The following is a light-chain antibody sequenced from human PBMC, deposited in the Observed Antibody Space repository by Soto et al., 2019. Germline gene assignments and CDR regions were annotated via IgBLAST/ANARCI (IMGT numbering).Light chain of an antibody. Sequence: EIVMTQSPLTLPVTPGEPASISCRSSQSLLYNNTYNYLDWYVQKPGQSPLLLISFGSNRAPGVPDRFSGSGSGTDFTLKINRVEAEDVGTYYCMQALQSLTFGQGTRLEVK. V-gene: IGKV2-28*01. CDR1: QSLLYNNTYNY. CDR2: FGS. J-gene: IGKJ5*01. CDR3: MQALQSLT.